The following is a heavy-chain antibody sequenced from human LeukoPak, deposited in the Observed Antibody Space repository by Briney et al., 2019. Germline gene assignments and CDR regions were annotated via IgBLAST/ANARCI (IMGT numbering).Heavy chain of an antibody. V-gene: IGHV3-7*01. D-gene: IGHD4-23*01. CDR1: GFTFSNYW. CDR3: ARGRPHGNDY. Sequence: PGGSLRLSCAASGFTFSNYWMTWVRQAPGKGLEWVANINRDGSERYYVDSVKGRFTISRDDAKSSLYLQMNSLRVEDTAVYYCARGRPHGNDYWGQGTLVTVSS. J-gene: IGHJ4*02. CDR2: INRDGSER.